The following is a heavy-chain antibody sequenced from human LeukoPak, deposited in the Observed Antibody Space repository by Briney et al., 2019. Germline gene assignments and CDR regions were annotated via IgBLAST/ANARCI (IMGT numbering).Heavy chain of an antibody. J-gene: IGHJ3*02. Sequence: GGSLRLSCAASGVTFNTFDMSWVRQAPGKGLEWVSYISSSGSTINYADSVKGRITISRDNAKNSLYLQMNSLRAEDTAVYYCARTLRLKTPRAFDIWGQGTMVTVSS. CDR1: GVTFNTFD. CDR2: ISSSGSTI. CDR3: ARTLRLKTPRAFDI. D-gene: IGHD3-3*01. V-gene: IGHV3-48*03.